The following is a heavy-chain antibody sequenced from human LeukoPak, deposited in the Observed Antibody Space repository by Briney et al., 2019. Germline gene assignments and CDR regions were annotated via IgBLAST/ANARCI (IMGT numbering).Heavy chain of an antibody. V-gene: IGHV3-30*02. J-gene: IGHJ4*02. CDR1: GFTFSSYG. CDR3: AKTKEGYMIRGTFDY. D-gene: IGHD3-10*01. CDR2: IRHDGGYK. Sequence: GGSLRLSCAASGFTFSSYGMHWVRQAPGKGLEWVAFIRHDGGYKYYADSVKGRFTISRDNSKNMLYLQMISLRDDDTAVYYCAKTKEGYMIRGTFDYWGQGTLVTVSS.